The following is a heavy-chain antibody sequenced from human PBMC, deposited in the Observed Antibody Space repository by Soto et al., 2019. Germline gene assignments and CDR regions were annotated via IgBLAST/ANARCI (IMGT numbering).Heavy chain of an antibody. D-gene: IGHD4-17*01. CDR2: INHSGST. CDR1: GGSFSGYY. CDR3: ARVDYGGNDHGMDV. Sequence: LSLTCAVYGGSFSGYYWSWIRQPPGKGLEWIGEINHSGSTNYNPSLKSRVTISVGTSKNQFSLKLSSVTAADTAVYYCARVDYGGNDHGMDVWGQGTTVTVSS. J-gene: IGHJ6*02. V-gene: IGHV4-34*01.